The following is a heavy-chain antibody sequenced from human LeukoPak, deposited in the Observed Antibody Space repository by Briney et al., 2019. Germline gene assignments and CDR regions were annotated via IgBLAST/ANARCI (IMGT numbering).Heavy chain of an antibody. CDR2: INHSGST. J-gene: IGHJ4*02. Sequence: SETLSLTCAVYGVSFSGYYWSWIRQPPGKGLEWIGEINHSGSTNYNPSLKSRVTISVDTSKNQFSLKLSSVTAADTAVYYCARTYNSGWLQFDYWGQGTLVTVSS. CDR1: GVSFSGYY. CDR3: ARTYNSGWLQFDY. V-gene: IGHV4-34*01. D-gene: IGHD6-19*01.